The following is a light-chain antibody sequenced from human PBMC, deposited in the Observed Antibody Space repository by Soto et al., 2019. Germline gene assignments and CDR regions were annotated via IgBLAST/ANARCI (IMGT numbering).Light chain of an antibody. V-gene: IGLV4-60*03. J-gene: IGLJ7*01. CDR2: LGGAGIH. CDR3: ETWGSDIQV. Sequence: QPVLTQSSSASASLGSSVKITCTLSSGHSSYIIAWHQQQPGKAPRYLMMLGGAGIHKKGSGIPDRFSGSSSGADRYLTIPSLQSDDEADYCCETWGSDIQVFGGGTQLTVL. CDR1: SGHSSYI.